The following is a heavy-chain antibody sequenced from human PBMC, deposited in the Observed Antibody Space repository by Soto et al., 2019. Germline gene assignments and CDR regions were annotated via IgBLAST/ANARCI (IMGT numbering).Heavy chain of an antibody. V-gene: IGHV3-23*05. Sequence: PEGSMRLSCAVSRLTSCNNDMTWARHASWMDLERVSTSNTGGISSYYTDSVKGGFTISRDNSRSTLYLQIDSLGAEDTAIYYCARVAGQTWFGPFGGFDPWGQGTLVTVSS. CDR2: SNTGGISS. CDR1: RLTSCNND. J-gene: IGHJ5*02. CDR3: ARVAGQTWFGPFGGFDP. D-gene: IGHD3-10*01.